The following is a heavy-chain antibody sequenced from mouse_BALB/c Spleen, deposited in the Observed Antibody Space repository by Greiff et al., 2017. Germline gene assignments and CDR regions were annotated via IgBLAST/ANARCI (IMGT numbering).Heavy chain of an antibody. Sequence: QVQLQQPGAELVRPGASVKLSCKASGYTFTSYWINWVKQRPGQGLEWIGNIYPSDSYTNYNQKFKDKATLTVDKSSSTAYMQLSSPTSEDSAVYYCTRGVYYGYIDYWGQGTTLTVSS. CDR1: GYTFTSYW. CDR3: TRGVYYGYIDY. D-gene: IGHD1-1*01. J-gene: IGHJ2*01. CDR2: IYPSDSYT. V-gene: IGHV1-69*02.